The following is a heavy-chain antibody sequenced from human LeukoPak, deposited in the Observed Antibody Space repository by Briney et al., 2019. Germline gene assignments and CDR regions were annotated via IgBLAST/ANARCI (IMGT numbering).Heavy chain of an antibody. J-gene: IGHJ4*02. CDR2: IYHSGST. V-gene: IGHV4-39*07. CDR3: ARDTLQSITIFGVVRYFDY. CDR1: GGSISSSSYY. Sequence: SETLSLTCTVSGGSISSSSYYWGWIRQPPGKGLEWIGNIYHSGSTYYNPSLKSRVTISVDTSKNQFSLKLSSVTAADTAVYYCARDTLQSITIFGVVRYFDYWGQGTLVTVSS. D-gene: IGHD3-3*01.